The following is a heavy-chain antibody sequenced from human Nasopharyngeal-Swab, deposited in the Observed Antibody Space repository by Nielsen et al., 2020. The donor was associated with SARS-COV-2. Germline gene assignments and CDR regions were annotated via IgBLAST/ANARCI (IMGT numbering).Heavy chain of an antibody. J-gene: IGHJ3*02. CDR1: GFTFSSYG. CDR3: ARDLVRGRWLQYAFDI. Sequence: GESLKISCAASGFTFSSYGMHRVRQAPGKGLEWVAVIWYDGSNKYYADSVKGRFPISRDNSKNTLYLQMNSLRAEDTAVYYCARDLVRGRWLQYAFDIWGQGTMVTVSS. D-gene: IGHD5-24*01. V-gene: IGHV3-33*01. CDR2: IWYDGSNK.